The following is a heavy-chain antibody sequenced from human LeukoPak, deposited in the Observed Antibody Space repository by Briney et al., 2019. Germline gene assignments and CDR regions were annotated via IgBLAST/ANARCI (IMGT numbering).Heavy chain of an antibody. J-gene: IGHJ3*02. CDR1: GGSISSYY. D-gene: IGHD6-6*01. CDR3: ARHGGQAPGARSIAASFDI. Sequence: SETLPLTCTVSGGSISSYYWSWIRQPPGKGLESIGYIYYSGSTNYNPSLKSRVTISVDTSKNQFSLKLSSVTAADTAVYYCARHGGQAPGARSIAASFDIWGQGTMVTVSS. CDR2: IYYSGST. V-gene: IGHV4-59*08.